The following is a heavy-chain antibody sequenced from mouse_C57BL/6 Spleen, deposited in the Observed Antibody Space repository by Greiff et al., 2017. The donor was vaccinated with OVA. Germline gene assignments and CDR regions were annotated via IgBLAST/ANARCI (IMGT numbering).Heavy chain of an antibody. CDR3: ARFITTVVPSMDY. CDR2: IYPGDGDT. V-gene: IGHV1-82*01. D-gene: IGHD1-1*01. Sequence: LVEPGASVKISCKASGYAFSSSWMNWVKQRPGKGLEWIGRIYPGDGDTNYNGKFKGKATLTADKSSSTAYMQLSSLTSEDSAVYFCARFITTVVPSMDYWGQGTSVTVSS. J-gene: IGHJ4*01. CDR1: GYAFSSSW.